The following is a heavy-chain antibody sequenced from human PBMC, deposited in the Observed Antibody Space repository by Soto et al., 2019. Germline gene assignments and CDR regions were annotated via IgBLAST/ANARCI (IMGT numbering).Heavy chain of an antibody. V-gene: IGHV4-39*01. Sequence: QLQLQESGPGLVKPSETLSLTCTVSGGSISSSSYYWGWIRQPPGKGLEWSGSIYYSWSTCYNPSLKSRVTISVNTSKTQFSLKLSSVTAADTVVYYCAIPDRNYGRGGMDVWGQGTTVTVSS. J-gene: IGHJ6*02. CDR1: GGSISSSSYY. CDR2: IYYSWST. D-gene: IGHD4-4*01. CDR3: AIPDRNYGRGGMDV.